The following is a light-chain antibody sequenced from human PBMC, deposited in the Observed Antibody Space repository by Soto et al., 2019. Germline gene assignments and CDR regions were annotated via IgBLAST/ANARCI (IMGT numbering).Light chain of an antibody. V-gene: IGKV1-8*01. CDR1: QGISSY. CDR2: AAS. CDR3: QQSYGTPWT. Sequence: AIRMTQSPSSLSASTGDRVTITCRASQGISSYLAWYQQKPGKAPKLLIYAASTLQSGVPSRFSGSGSGTDFTLTISSLQPEDVATYYCQQSYGTPWTFGQGTKVDI. J-gene: IGKJ1*01.